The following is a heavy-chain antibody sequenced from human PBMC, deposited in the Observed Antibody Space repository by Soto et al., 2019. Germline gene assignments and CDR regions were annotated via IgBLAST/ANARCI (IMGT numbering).Heavy chain of an antibody. V-gene: IGHV3-23*01. CDR2: ISGSGGST. CDR3: ARDRYSYYDFWSGSLPYYYYGMDV. J-gene: IGHJ6*02. Sequence: GGSLRLSCAASGFTFSSYAMSWVRQAPGKGLEWVSAISGSGGSTYYADSVKGRFTISRDNAKNSLYLQMNSLRAEDTAVYYCARDRYSYYDFWSGSLPYYYYGMDVWGQGTTVTVSS. D-gene: IGHD3-3*01. CDR1: GFTFSSYA.